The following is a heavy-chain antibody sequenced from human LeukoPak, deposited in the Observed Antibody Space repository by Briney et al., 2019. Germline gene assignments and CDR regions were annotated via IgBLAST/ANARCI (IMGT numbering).Heavy chain of an antibody. CDR3: ARPSSGYFHE. V-gene: IGHV4-59*13. CDR1: GGSISGYY. D-gene: IGHD3-22*01. J-gene: IGHJ4*02. Sequence: PSETLSLTCTVSGGSISGYYWSWIRHPPGKGLEWIGYAYYTGTTNYNPSLNSRVTISVDTSKNQFSLKLSSVTAADTAVYYCARPSSGYFHEWGQGTLVTVSS. CDR2: AYYTGTT.